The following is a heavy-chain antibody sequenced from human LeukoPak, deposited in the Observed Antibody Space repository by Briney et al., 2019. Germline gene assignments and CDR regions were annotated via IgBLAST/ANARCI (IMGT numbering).Heavy chain of an antibody. V-gene: IGHV4-59*01. CDR3: ARVVVVVAAHDAFDI. D-gene: IGHD2-15*01. J-gene: IGHJ3*02. Sequence: PSETLSLTCTVSGGSISSYYWSWIRQPPGKGLEWIGYIYYSGSTSYNPSLKSRVTISVDMSKNQFSLKLSSVTAADTAMYYCARVVVVVAAHDAFDIWGQGTMVTVSS. CDR1: GGSISSYY. CDR2: IYYSGST.